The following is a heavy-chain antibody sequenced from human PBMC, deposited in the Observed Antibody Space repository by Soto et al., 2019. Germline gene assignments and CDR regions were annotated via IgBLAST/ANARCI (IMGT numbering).Heavy chain of an antibody. J-gene: IGHJ6*02. CDR2: ISGSGGNA. CDR3: AKDGASGSYPPYYYFGMDV. CDR1: GFTFSSYA. D-gene: IGHD1-26*01. Sequence: EVQLLESGGGLVQPGGSLRLSCAASGFTFSSYAMSWVRQAPGKGLEWVSTISGSGGNAYYADSVKGRFSISRDNSKNTLRLQMNSLRADDTAVYYCAKDGASGSYPPYYYFGMDVWGQGTTVTGSS. V-gene: IGHV3-23*01.